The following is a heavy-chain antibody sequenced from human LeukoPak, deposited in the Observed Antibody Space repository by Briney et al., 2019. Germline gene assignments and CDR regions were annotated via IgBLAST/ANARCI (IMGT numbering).Heavy chain of an antibody. J-gene: IGHJ4*02. Sequence: SETLSLTCTVSGGSISSYYWSWIRQPPGKGLEWIGYIYYSGSTNYNPSLKSRVTISVDTSKNQFSLKLSSVTAADTAVYYCARQLYYYDSSADFDYWGQGTLVTVSS. CDR1: GGSISSYY. V-gene: IGHV4-59*01. CDR2: IYYSGST. D-gene: IGHD3-22*01. CDR3: ARQLYYYDSSADFDY.